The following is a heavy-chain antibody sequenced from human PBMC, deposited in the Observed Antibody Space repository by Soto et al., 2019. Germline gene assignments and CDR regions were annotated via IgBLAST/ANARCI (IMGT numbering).Heavy chain of an antibody. V-gene: IGHV3-30*03. Sequence: QVQLVESGGDVVQPGKSLRLSCAASGFPFSSFGLHWVRQAPGKGPEWVAVISAAGSQKFYADSVMGRFTISRDNLRNTLFLQMNTLGPADTAVYYCASTSHWGQGTQVTVSS. J-gene: IGHJ4*02. CDR2: ISAAGSQK. CDR1: GFPFSSFG. CDR3: ASTSH.